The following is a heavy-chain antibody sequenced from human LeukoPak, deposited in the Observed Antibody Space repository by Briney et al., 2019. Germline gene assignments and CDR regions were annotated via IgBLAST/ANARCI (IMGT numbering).Heavy chain of an antibody. CDR2: MTSNGGST. Sequence: AGGSLRLSCSASGFTFSSCGMHWVRQAPGKGLEYVSSMTSNGGSTYYADSVKGRFTISRDNSKNTLFLQMSSLRAEDSAVYYCVSGYCSSTSSRFAYWGQGTLVTVS. D-gene: IGHD2-2*01. CDR1: GFTFSSCG. V-gene: IGHV3-64D*06. CDR3: VSGYCSSTSSRFAY. J-gene: IGHJ4*02.